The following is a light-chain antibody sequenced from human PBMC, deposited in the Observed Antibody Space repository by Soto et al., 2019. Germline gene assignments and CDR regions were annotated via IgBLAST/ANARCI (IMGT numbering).Light chain of an antibody. V-gene: IGKV3-11*01. Sequence: ELVLTQSPATLSLSPGDRATLSCRASQSVTDSLAWFQQRPGQSPRLVIFDASNRATGIPPRFGGSGSGTDFTLTISSLEPEDFAVYYCHHRINWRFTFGPGTKVDIK. CDR1: QSVTDS. CDR3: HHRINWRFT. CDR2: DAS. J-gene: IGKJ3*01.